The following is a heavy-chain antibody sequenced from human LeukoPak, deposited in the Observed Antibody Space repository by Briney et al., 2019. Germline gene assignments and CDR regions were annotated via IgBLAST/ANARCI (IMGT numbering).Heavy chain of an antibody. V-gene: IGHV4-4*07. CDR3: ARDSGITIFGVANYGMDV. J-gene: IGHJ6*02. D-gene: IGHD3-3*01. CDR2: IYTSGST. CDR1: GGSISSYY. Sequence: TSETLSLTCTVSGGSISSYYWSWIRQPAGKGLEWIGRIYTSGSTNYNPSLKSRVTMSVDTSKNQFSLKLSSVTAADTAVYYYARDSGITIFGVANYGMDVWGQGTTVTVSS.